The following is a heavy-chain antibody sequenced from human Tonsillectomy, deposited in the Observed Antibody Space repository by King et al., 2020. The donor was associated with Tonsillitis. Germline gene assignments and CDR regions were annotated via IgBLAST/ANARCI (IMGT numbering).Heavy chain of an antibody. CDR3: AKEWAHNNYTSSYYYSMYV. CDR2: ISWNSGSR. Sequence: EVQLVESGGGLVQPGRSLRLSCAASGFTFDDYDMHWVRQATGKGLEWVSGISWNSGSRGYADSVKGRFTISRENAKNSLYLQMNSLRPEDTALYYCAKEWAHNNYTSSYYYSMYVWGQGTTVTVSS. J-gene: IGHJ6*02. CDR1: GFTFDDYD. D-gene: IGHD4-11*01. V-gene: IGHV3-9*01.